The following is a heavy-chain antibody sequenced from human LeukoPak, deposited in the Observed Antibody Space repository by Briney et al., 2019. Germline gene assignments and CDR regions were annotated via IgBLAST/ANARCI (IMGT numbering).Heavy chain of an antibody. D-gene: IGHD3-3*01. Sequence: TGGSLRLSCAASGFTFSSYWMHWVRQAPGKGLVWVSRINSDGSSTSYADSVKGRFTISRDNAKNTLYLQMNSLRAEDTAVYYCARDRSDFGSGYHPDYWGQGTLVTVSS. CDR1: GFTFSSYW. J-gene: IGHJ4*02. CDR2: INSDGSST. V-gene: IGHV3-74*01. CDR3: ARDRSDFGSGYHPDY.